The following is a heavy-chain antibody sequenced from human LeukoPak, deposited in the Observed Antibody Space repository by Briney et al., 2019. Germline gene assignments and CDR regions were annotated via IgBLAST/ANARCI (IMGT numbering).Heavy chain of an antibody. J-gene: IGHJ6*03. V-gene: IGHV4-59*08. CDR2: IYYSGST. D-gene: IGHD2-2*01. Sequence: SETLSLTCTVSGGSISSYYWSWIRQPPGKGLEWIGYIYYSGSTNYNPSLKSRVTISVDTSKNQFSLKLSSVTAADTAVYYCARVFGDIVVVPAAILGYYYYYYMDVWGKGTTVTVSS. CDR1: GGSISSYY. CDR3: ARVFGDIVVVPAAILGYYYYYYMDV.